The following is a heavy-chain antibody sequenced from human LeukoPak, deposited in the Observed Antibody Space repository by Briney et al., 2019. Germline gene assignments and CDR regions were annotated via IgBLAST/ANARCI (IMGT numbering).Heavy chain of an antibody. CDR2: IYYSGST. V-gene: IGHV4-59*08. D-gene: IGHD5-24*01. CDR1: GGSISSYY. CDR3: ARIIEMVTITD. J-gene: IGHJ4*02. Sequence: KTSETLSLTCTVSGGSISSYYWSWIRQPPGKGLEWIGYIYYSGSTNYNPSLKSRVTISVDTSKNQFSLKLSSVTAADTAVYYCARIIEMVTITDWGQGTLVTVSS.